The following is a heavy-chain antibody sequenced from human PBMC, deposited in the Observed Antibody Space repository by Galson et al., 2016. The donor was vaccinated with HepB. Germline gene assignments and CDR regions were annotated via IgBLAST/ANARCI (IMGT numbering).Heavy chain of an antibody. J-gene: IGHJ6*02. Sequence: LSLTCTVSGASISGYYLSWIRQPPGKGLEWIGYIYYSGRTNYNPSLKSRVTISVDTPKNQFSLKLSSVTAADTAVYYCARDDSGGWYGFHYGMDVWGQGTTVTVSS. D-gene: IGHD6-19*01. CDR2: IYYSGRT. V-gene: IGHV4-59*01. CDR1: GASISGYY. CDR3: ARDDSGGWYGFHYGMDV.